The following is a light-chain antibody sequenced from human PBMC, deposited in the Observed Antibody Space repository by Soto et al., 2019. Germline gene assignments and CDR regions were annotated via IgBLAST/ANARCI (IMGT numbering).Light chain of an antibody. J-gene: IGLJ2*01. CDR1: SSNIGAGFD. Sequence: QSVLTQPPSVSGAPGQRVAISCTGSSSNIGAGFDVHWYQQFPGTAPKLLIYDNNNRASGVPDPFSGSKSGASASLAITGLQAEDEADYYCQSYDSSLSAVVFGGGTKLTVL. CDR3: QSYDSSLSAVV. CDR2: DNN. V-gene: IGLV1-40*01.